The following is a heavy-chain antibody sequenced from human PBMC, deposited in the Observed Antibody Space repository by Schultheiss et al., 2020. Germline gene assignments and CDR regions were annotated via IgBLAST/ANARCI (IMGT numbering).Heavy chain of an antibody. J-gene: IGHJ4*02. CDR3: ARSDIVATIDIDY. D-gene: IGHD5-12*01. CDR2: INPNSGGT. CDR1: GSTFTSYA. V-gene: IGHV1-2*04. Sequence: ASVKVSCKASGSTFTSYAMHWVRQAPGQRLEWMGWINPNSGGTNYAQKFQGWVTMTRDTSISTAYMELSSLRSEDTAVYYCARSDIVATIDIDYWGQGTLVTVSS.